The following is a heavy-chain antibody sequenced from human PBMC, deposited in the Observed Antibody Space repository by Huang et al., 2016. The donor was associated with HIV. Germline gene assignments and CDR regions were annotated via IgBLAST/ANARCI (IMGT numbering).Heavy chain of an antibody. D-gene: IGHD3-16*01. Sequence: QVQLEQWGAGLLKHSETLSLTCAVYGGSFSCYFWNWIRQSPGKGRAGIGQFNHAGVTDYNPSLKSRATISVDTSKNQFSLKLTSVTAADTAIYYCAREIMISFGGPFDSWGHGNLVTVSS. J-gene: IGHJ5*01. V-gene: IGHV4-34*02. CDR3: AREIMISFGGPFDS. CDR1: GGSFSCYF. CDR2: FNHAGVT.